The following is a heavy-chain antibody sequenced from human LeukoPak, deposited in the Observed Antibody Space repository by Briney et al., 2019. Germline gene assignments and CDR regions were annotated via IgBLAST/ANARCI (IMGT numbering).Heavy chain of an antibody. CDR3: AKDRGYCTGGICYSIDY. J-gene: IGHJ4*02. CDR2: ISYDGSNK. CDR1: GFAFSVYG. D-gene: IGHD2-15*01. Sequence: GGSLRLSCAASGFAFSVYGMHWVRQTPGKGLEWVAVISYDGSNKYYVDSVKGRFTISRDSSKNTLFLQMNSLRAEDTALYFCAKDRGYCTGGICYSIDYWGQGTLVTVSS. V-gene: IGHV3-30*18.